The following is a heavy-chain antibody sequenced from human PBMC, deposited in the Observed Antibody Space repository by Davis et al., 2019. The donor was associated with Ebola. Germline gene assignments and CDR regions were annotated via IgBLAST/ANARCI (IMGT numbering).Heavy chain of an antibody. CDR1: GGSISSSSYY. V-gene: IGHV4-39*07. D-gene: IGHD6-19*01. CDR3: ARVISGWYGVDY. J-gene: IGHJ4*02. CDR2: IYYSGST. Sequence: PSETLSLTCTVSGGSISSSSYYWGWIRQPPGKGLEWIGSIYYSGSTYYNPSLKSRVTISVDTSKNQFSLKLSSVTAADTAVYYCARVISGWYGVDYWGQGTLVTVSS.